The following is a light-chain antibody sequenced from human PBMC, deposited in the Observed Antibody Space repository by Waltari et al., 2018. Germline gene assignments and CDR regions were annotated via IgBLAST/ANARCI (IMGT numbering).Light chain of an antibody. J-gene: IGKJ1*01. V-gene: IGKV2-28*01. CDR2: LGS. Sequence: DIVVTQSPLSLSVTPGEPASISCKSSQNLLHRYGYYFLDWYLQRPGQSPQLLIYLGSNRASGVPDRFSGSGSGTDFTLKISRVEAEDVGVYYCMQGTQWPPWTFGQGTKVEIK. CDR1: QNLLHRYGYYF. CDR3: MQGTQWPPWT.